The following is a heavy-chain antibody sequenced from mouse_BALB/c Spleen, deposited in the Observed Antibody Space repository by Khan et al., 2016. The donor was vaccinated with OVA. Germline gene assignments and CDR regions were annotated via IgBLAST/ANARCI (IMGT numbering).Heavy chain of an antibody. V-gene: IGHV5-6*01. CDR1: GFTFSTYG. J-gene: IGHJ3*01. CDR3: ARLAYYYNSEGFAY. CDR2: INSGGHYT. D-gene: IGHD1-1*02. Sequence: EVQLVESGGDLVKPGGSLKLSCAASGFTFSTYGMSWVRQTPDKRLEWVATINSGGHYTFYIDSVKGRFTISRDNAKNTLYLQMSSRKSEDTAIYYGARLAYYYNSEGFAYWGQGTLVTVSA.